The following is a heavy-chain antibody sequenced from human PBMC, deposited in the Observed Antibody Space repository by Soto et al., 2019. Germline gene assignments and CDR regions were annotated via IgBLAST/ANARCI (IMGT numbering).Heavy chain of an antibody. V-gene: IGHV3-48*02. Sequence: EVQLVESGGGLVQPGGSLRLSRAASGFRFSIYSMNWVRQAPGKGLEWSAYITGDTNRIKYADSVKGRFTISRDNAKNSVYLQMNSLRDEDTAVYYCARSVEGHFDYWGQGTVVTVSS. CDR3: ARSVEGHFDY. CDR2: ITGDTNRI. CDR1: GFRFSIYS. J-gene: IGHJ4*02. D-gene: IGHD6-19*01.